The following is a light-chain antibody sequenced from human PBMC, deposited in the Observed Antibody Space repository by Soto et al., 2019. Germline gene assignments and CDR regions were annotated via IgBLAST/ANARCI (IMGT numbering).Light chain of an antibody. CDR1: QNIGKQ. V-gene: IGKV1-39*01. J-gene: IGKJ5*01. CDR3: QQGYTSEIT. Sequence: DIQMTQSPSSRSASVGDTVTITCRARQNIGKQLKWYQQKPGEAPKFLIYASSSLQSGAPSMFSGRGSGTDFTLTINSLLPEDFETYYCQQGYTSEITFGHGTRLEI. CDR2: ASS.